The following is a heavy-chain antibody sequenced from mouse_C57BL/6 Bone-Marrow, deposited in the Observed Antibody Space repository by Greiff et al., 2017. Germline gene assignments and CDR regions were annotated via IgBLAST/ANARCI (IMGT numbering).Heavy chain of an antibody. CDR1: GFTFSSYT. CDR2: ISGDGGNT. CDR3: ARRGYSTYYFDY. Sequence: EVKLLQSGGGLVKPGGSLKLSCTASGFTFSSYTMSWVRQTPGTRLEWVVTISGDGGNTYYTDSVKGRFTMTRDNAKNTLYLQMSSLRSADTALYYCARRGYSTYYFDYWGQGTTLTVSS. J-gene: IGHJ2*01. D-gene: IGHD2-5*01. V-gene: IGHV5-9*01.